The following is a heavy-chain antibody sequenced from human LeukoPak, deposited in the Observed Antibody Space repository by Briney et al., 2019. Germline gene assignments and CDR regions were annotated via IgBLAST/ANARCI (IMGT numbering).Heavy chain of an antibody. D-gene: IGHD3-10*01. CDR3: ARSDGYGLVGI. CDR2: IYSSGST. J-gene: IGHJ3*02. CDR1: GVSISSGSNY. V-gene: IGHV4-39*07. Sequence: SQTLSLTCRVSGVSISSGSNYWGWIRQPPGKTLEWIGSIYSSGSTYYNSSLKSRVIILIDTAKNHFSLNLSSVTAADTAVYYCARSDGYGLVGIWGQGTMVTVSS.